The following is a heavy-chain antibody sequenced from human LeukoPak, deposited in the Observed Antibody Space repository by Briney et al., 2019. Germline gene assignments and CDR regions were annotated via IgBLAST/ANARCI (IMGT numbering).Heavy chain of an antibody. CDR3: TRGGLYCGGDCYLDWFDP. CDR1: GFTFGDYA. V-gene: IGHV3-49*03. Sequence: GGSLRLSCTASGFTFGDYAMSWFRQAPGKGLEWVGFIRSKAYGGTTEYAASVKGRFTISRDDSKSIAYLQMNSLKTEDTAVYYCTRGGLYCGGDCYLDWFDPWGQGTLVTVSS. D-gene: IGHD2-21*02. J-gene: IGHJ5*02. CDR2: IRSKAYGGTT.